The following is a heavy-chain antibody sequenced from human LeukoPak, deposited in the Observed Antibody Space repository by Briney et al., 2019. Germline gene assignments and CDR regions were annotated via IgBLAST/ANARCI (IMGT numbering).Heavy chain of an antibody. J-gene: IGHJ4*02. Sequence: GGSLRLSCGVSGLTFSSYGMHWVRQAPGRGLEWVSVFYSGGSKYYADSVKGRFTISRDNSKNTLYLQMNSLRAEDTAVYFCAGASGSYSYYFDYWGQGTLVTVSS. CDR1: GLTFSSYG. V-gene: IGHV3-NL1*01. CDR3: AGASGSYSYYFDY. D-gene: IGHD3-10*01. CDR2: FYSGGSK.